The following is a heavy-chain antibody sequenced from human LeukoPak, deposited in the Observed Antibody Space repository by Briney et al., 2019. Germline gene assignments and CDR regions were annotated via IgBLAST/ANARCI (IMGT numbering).Heavy chain of an antibody. Sequence: GGSLRLSCAASGFTFSSYAMSWVRQAPGKGLEWVSAISGSGGSTYYADSVKGRFTISRDNSKNTLYLQMNTLRAGDTAVYSCAKNGRGYSSDYFDYWGQGTLVTVSS. J-gene: IGHJ4*02. D-gene: IGHD5-18*01. CDR3: AKNGRGYSSDYFDY. CDR2: ISGSGGST. V-gene: IGHV3-23*01. CDR1: GFTFSSYA.